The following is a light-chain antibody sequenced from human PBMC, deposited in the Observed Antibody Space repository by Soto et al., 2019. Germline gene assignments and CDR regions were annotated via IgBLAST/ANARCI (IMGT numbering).Light chain of an antibody. V-gene: IGKV3-15*01. CDR1: QSVGSN. CDR2: GAS. J-gene: IGKJ4*01. CDR3: QQYGSSPLT. Sequence: EILMTQSPATLSVSPGERATLSCRASQSVGSNLAWYQQKPGQAPRLLIYGASTRATGVPARFSGSGSGTEFTLTISSLQSEDFAVYYCQQYGSSPLTFGGGTKVEIK.